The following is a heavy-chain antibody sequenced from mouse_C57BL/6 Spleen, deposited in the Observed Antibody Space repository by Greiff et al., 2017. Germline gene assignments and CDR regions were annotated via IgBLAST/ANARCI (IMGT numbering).Heavy chain of an antibody. Sequence: VQLQQSGGDLVKPGGSLKLSCAASGFTFSSYGMSWVRQTPDKRLEWVATISSGGSYTYYPDSVKGRFTISRDNAKNTLYLQMSSLKSEDTAMYYCARRGYYYGSSYVGYFDVWGTGTTVTVSS. V-gene: IGHV5-6*01. D-gene: IGHD1-1*01. J-gene: IGHJ1*03. CDR1: GFTFSSYG. CDR2: ISSGGSYT. CDR3: ARRGYYYGSSYVGYFDV.